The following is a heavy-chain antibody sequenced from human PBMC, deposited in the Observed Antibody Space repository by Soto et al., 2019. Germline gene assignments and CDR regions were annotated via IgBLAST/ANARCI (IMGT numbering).Heavy chain of an antibody. CDR3: ARDLGITGTNNWFDP. CDR1: GYTFTNYG. V-gene: IGHV1-18*04. CDR2: ISAYNGNT. J-gene: IGHJ5*02. D-gene: IGHD1-20*01. Sequence: ASVKVSCKASGYTFTNYGVSWVRQAPGQGLEWMGWISAYNGNTNYAQKLQGRVTMTTDTSTSTAYMELRSLRSDDTAVYYCARDLGITGTNNWFDPWGQGTLVTVSS.